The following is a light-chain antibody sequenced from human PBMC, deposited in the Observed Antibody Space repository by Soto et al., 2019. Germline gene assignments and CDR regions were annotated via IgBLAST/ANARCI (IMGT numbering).Light chain of an antibody. CDR1: QTISSW. CDR2: KAS. Sequence: IEVTKSPPTLSESIGDRVTITVRASQTISSWLAWYQQKPGKAPKLLIYKASTLKSGVPSRFSGSGSGTEFTLTFSSLQPDDFATYFCQQSYNYSTFGQGTNADI. J-gene: IGKJ1*01. V-gene: IGKV1-5*03. CDR3: QQSYNYST.